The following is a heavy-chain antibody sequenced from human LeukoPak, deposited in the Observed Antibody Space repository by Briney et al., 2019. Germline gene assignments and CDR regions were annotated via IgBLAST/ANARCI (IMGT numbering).Heavy chain of an antibody. D-gene: IGHD2-21*02. V-gene: IGHV1-18*04. CDR1: GYTLRSYG. CDR2: ISAYNGNT. J-gene: IGHJ4*02. CDR3: ARAVVTAILTFDY. Sequence: ASVKVSCKASGYTLRSYGITWVRQAPGQGLEWMGWISAYNGNTKYPQKLQGRVTMTTDTSTSTAYMELRSLRSDDTAVYYCARAVVTAILTFDYWGQGTLVTVSS.